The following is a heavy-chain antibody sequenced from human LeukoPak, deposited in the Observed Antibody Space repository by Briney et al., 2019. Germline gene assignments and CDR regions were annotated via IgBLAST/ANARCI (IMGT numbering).Heavy chain of an antibody. D-gene: IGHD6-6*01. V-gene: IGHV4-4*09. Sequence: SETLSLTCTVSGGSISSYYWSWIRQPPGKGLEWIGYIYTSGSTNYNPSLKSRVTISVDTSKNQFSLKLSSVTAADTAVYYCARTLAARGAWFDPWGQGTLVTVSS. J-gene: IGHJ5*02. CDR2: IYTSGST. CDR1: GGSISSYY. CDR3: ARTLAARGAWFDP.